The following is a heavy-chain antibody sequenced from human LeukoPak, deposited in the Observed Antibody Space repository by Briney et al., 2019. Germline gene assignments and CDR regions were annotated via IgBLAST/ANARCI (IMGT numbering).Heavy chain of an antibody. CDR3: AKDDAWGRYKD. D-gene: IGHD3-16*01. V-gene: IGHV3-23*01. CDR1: GFTFSSYG. Sequence: GGTLRLSCAASGFTFSSYGMNWVRQAPGKGLEWVSGISPSGGITYYTDSVKGRFTISRDNSKNTVSLQMNSLRGDDTAVYYCAKDDAWGRYKDWGQGTLVTVSS. J-gene: IGHJ1*01. CDR2: ISPSGGIT.